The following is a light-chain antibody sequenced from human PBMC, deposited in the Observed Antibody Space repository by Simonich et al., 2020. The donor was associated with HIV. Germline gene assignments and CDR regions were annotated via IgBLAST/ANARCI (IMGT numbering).Light chain of an antibody. V-gene: IGKV1-13*02. CDR1: QGISSA. CDR2: DAS. CDR3: QQANSFPPT. Sequence: AIQLTQSPSSLSASVGDRVTITCRASQGISSALAWYQQKPGKAPKLLIYDASSLQSGVPSRFSGSGSGTNFTLTISSLHPEDFATYYCQQANSFPPTFGQGTKLEIK. J-gene: IGKJ2*01.